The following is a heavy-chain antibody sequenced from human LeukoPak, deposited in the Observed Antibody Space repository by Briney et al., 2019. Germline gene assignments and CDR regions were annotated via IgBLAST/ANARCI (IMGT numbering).Heavy chain of an antibody. CDR2: INPNSGGT. J-gene: IGHJ6*03. CDR1: GYTFTGYY. V-gene: IGHV1-2*02. CDR3: AREWFGEFYMDV. Sequence: ASVKVSCKASGYTFTGYYMHWVRQAPGQGLEWMGWINPNSGGTNYAQKFQGRVTMTRDTSISTAYMELSRLRSDDTAVYYCAREWFGEFYMDVWGKGTTVTISS. D-gene: IGHD3-10*01.